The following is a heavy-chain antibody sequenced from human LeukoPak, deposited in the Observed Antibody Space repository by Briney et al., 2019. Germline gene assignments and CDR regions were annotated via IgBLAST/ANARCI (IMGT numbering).Heavy chain of an antibody. CDR3: AGLDPRGPWWFDP. CDR1: GGSISSGGYY. CDR2: IYYSGST. Sequence: SQTLSLTCTVSGGSISSGGYYWSWIRQHPGKGLEWIGYIYYSGSTYYNPSLKSRVTISVDTSKNQFSLKLSSVTAADTAVYYCAGLDPRGPWWFDPWGQGTLVTVSS. J-gene: IGHJ5*02. D-gene: IGHD2-2*03. V-gene: IGHV4-31*03.